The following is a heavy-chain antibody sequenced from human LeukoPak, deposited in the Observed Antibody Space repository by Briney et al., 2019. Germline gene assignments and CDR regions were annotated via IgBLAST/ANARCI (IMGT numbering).Heavy chain of an antibody. J-gene: IGHJ3*02. Sequence: GGSLRLSCAASGLAFSSYGMHWVRQPPGKGLEWVAVIWYDGCDKYYADSVKGRFTISRDNSKNTLYLQMNSLRAEDTAVYHCARARNDGFDIWGQGTMVTVSS. CDR2: IWYDGCDK. V-gene: IGHV3-33*01. CDR3: ARARNDGFDI. CDR1: GLAFSSYG.